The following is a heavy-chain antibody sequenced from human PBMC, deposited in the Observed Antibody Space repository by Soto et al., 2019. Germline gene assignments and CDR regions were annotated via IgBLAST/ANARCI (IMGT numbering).Heavy chain of an antibody. CDR1: GGSIRTYY. V-gene: IGHV4-59*01. CDR3: ATTYYDFWSGYYDHSYYYYMDV. CDR2: IYSSGTT. D-gene: IGHD3-3*01. Sequence: SETLSLTCTVSGGSIRTYYWSWIRQPPGKGLEWIGYIYSSGTTNYNPSLKRRVTISVDTSKNQFSLKLTSVTAADTAVYYCATTYYDFWSGYYDHSYYYYMDVWGKGTTVTVSS. J-gene: IGHJ6*03.